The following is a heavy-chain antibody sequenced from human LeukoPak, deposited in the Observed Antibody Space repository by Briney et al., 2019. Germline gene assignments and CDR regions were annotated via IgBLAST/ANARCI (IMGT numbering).Heavy chain of an antibody. CDR2: IYPADSDS. D-gene: IGHD6-13*01. J-gene: IGHJ4*02. Sequence: GESLKISCQGSGYSFTKSWNGWVRQMPGKGLEWMGIIYPADSDSRYSPSFQGQVTMSVDKPTSTAYLRWSSLKASDTAIYYCARIDSSWYTSPFDYWGQGTLVTVSP. CDR1: GYSFTKSW. CDR3: ARIDSSWYTSPFDY. V-gene: IGHV5-51*04.